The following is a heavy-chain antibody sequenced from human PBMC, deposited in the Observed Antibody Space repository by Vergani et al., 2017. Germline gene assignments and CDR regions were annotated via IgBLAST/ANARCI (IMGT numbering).Heavy chain of an antibody. J-gene: IGHJ4*02. V-gene: IGHV1-69*08. D-gene: IGHD1-7*01. CDR2: IIPVLGKT. CDR1: GATFRSNT. Sequence: QVQLVQSGAEVKKPGSSVKVSCKASGATFRSNTISWVRQVPGQGLEWMGRIIPVLGKTKYAQDFQGRLTITADTSPSTAYMELTSLRSQDTAVYYCARDSMTVTGTNTPQDYWGQGTLGTVSS. CDR3: ARDSMTVTGTNTPQDY.